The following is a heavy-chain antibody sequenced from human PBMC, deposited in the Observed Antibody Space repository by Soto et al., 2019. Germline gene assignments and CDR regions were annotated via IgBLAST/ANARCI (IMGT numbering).Heavy chain of an antibody. J-gene: IGHJ4*02. V-gene: IGHV3-30*18. CDR1: GFTFSNYG. CDR3: AKEGPITNWYFYY. D-gene: IGHD1-1*01. Sequence: QVQLVESEGGVVQPGRSLRLSCAASGFTFSNYGMHWVRQAPGKGLEWVTVISYDGNVAYYADSVKGRFTSSRDNSKNTLYLQMNSLRTEDTAVYYCAKEGPITNWYFYYWGQGTLVTVSS. CDR2: ISYDGNVA.